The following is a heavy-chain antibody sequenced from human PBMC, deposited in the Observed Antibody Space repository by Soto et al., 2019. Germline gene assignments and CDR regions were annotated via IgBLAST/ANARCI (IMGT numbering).Heavy chain of an antibody. Sequence: GGSLRLSCAASGFTFSDYYMTWIRQAPGKGLEWVSYISGSTGNIYYADSVKGRFTISRDNAKDSLYLQMNSLRAEDTAVYYCARESGSDAFDIWGQGTMVTVSS. CDR1: GFTFSDYY. CDR3: ARESGSDAFDI. CDR2: ISGSTGNI. J-gene: IGHJ3*02. V-gene: IGHV3-11*01.